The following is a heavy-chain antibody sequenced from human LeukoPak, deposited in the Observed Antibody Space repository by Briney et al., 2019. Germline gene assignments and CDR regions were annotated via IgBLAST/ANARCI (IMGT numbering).Heavy chain of an antibody. D-gene: IGHD3-3*01. Sequence: GASVKVSCKASGYTFTGYYMHWVRQAPGQGLEWMGWINPNSGGTNYAQKLQGRVTMTTDTSTSTAYMELRSLRSDDTAVYYCARDTERFLEWLPPGWFDPWGQGTLVTVSS. CDR1: GYTFTGYY. V-gene: IGHV1-2*02. CDR3: ARDTERFLEWLPPGWFDP. CDR2: INPNSGGT. J-gene: IGHJ5*02.